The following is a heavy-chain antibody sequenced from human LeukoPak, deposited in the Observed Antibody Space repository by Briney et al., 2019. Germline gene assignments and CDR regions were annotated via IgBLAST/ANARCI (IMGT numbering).Heavy chain of an antibody. Sequence: GGSLRLSCAASGFTFSSYYMNWVRQAPGKGLEWVSSISSSSSYIYYADSVKGRFTISRDNAKNSVYVQINSLRAEDTAVYYCARDGGLYYTRYGAFDVWGQGTMVTISS. V-gene: IGHV3-21*06. CDR1: GFTFSSYY. D-gene: IGHD2-8*01. CDR3: ARDGGLYYTRYGAFDV. CDR2: ISSSSSYI. J-gene: IGHJ3*01.